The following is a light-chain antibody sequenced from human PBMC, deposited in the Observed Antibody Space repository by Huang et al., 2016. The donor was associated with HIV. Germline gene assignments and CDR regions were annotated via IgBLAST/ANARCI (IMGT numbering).Light chain of an antibody. J-gene: IGKJ1*01. CDR1: QSVTSN. CDR3: QQYNNWPSGT. V-gene: IGKV3-15*01. CDR2: GAS. Sequence: EIVMTQSPVTLSVSPGERATLSCRASQSVTSNLAWYQQKPGQAPRLLISGASTRTTGIPARFSGSGSGTEFTLTISSLQSEDFAVYYCQQYNNWPSGTFGQGTKVEIK.